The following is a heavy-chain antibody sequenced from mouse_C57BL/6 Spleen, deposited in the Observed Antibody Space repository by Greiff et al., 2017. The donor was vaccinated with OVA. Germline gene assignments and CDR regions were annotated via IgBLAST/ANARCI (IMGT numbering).Heavy chain of an antibody. J-gene: IGHJ2*01. V-gene: IGHV1-82*01. CDR2: IYPGDGDT. D-gene: IGHD3-2*02. CDR1: GYAFSSSW. Sequence: QVQLQQSGPELVKPGASVKISCKASGYAFSSSWMNWVKQRPGKGLEWIGRIYPGDGDTNYNGKFKSKATLTADKSSSTAYMQLSRLTSEDSAVYCGAKTAQAVDYWGQGTTLTVSS. CDR3: AKTAQAVDY.